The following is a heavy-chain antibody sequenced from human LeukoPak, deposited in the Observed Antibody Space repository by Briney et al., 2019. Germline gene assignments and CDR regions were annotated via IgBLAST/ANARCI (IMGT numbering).Heavy chain of an antibody. CDR3: ARDSYSYGYGGFDY. CDR2: IYSTGNT. D-gene: IGHD5-18*01. Sequence: SQTLSLTCTVSGGSISSGDRYWSWIRQSPGKGLEWIGYIYSTGNTYYNPSLKSRVIISVDTSKNQFSLELNSVTAADTAVYYCARDSYSYGYGGFDYWSQGILVTVSS. V-gene: IGHV4-30-4*01. CDR1: GGSISSGDRY. J-gene: IGHJ4*02.